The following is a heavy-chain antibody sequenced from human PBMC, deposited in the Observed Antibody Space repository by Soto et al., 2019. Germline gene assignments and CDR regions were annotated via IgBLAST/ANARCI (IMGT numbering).Heavy chain of an antibody. Sequence: ASVKVSCKASGYTFTSYGISWVRQAPGQGLEWMGWISAYNGNTNYAQKLQGRVTMTTDASTSTAYMELRSLRSDDTAVYYCARGSQRYYDFWSGPSVKYYYYYGMDVWGQGTTVTVSS. CDR2: ISAYNGNT. V-gene: IGHV1-18*04. D-gene: IGHD3-3*01. J-gene: IGHJ6*02. CDR3: ARGSQRYYDFWSGPSVKYYYYYGMDV. CDR1: GYTFTSYG.